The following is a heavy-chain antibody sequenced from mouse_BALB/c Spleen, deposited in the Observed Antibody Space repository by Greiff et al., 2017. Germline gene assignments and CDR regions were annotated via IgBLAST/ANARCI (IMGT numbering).Heavy chain of an antibody. Sequence: VQLKQSGAELVKPGASVKLSCTASGFNIKDTYMHWVKQRPEQGLEWIGRIDPANGNTKYDPKFQGKATITADTSSNTAYLQLSSLTSEDTAVYYCARKFITTATFDYWGQGTTLTVSS. V-gene: IGHV14-3*02. CDR3: ARKFITTATFDY. D-gene: IGHD1-2*01. CDR2: IDPANGNT. J-gene: IGHJ2*01. CDR1: GFNIKDTY.